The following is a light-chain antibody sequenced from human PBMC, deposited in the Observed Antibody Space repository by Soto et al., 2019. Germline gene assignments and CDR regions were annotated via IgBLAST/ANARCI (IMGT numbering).Light chain of an antibody. CDR1: QSVRSN. V-gene: IGKV3-15*01. CDR3: QQCSNWPPIT. Sequence: EIAMTQSPATLSVSPGERATLSCRASQSVRSNLAWYQQKPGQAPRLLIYDASTRATGIPARFSGSGSGAEFTLTISSLQSEDFAVYYCQQCSNWPPITFGQGTRLEIK. CDR2: DAS. J-gene: IGKJ5*01.